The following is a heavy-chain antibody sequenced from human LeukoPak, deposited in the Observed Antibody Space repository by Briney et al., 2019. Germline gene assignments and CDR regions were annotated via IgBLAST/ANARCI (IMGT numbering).Heavy chain of an antibody. CDR1: GFTFSSYS. Sequence: GGSLRLSCAASGFTFSSYSMNWVRQAPGKGLEWVSYISSSSSTIYYADSVKGRFTISRDNAKNSLYLQMNSLRAEDTAVNYCARDWDYGDLDYWGQGTLVTVSS. D-gene: IGHD4-17*01. J-gene: IGHJ4*02. CDR3: ARDWDYGDLDY. CDR2: ISSSSSTI. V-gene: IGHV3-48*01.